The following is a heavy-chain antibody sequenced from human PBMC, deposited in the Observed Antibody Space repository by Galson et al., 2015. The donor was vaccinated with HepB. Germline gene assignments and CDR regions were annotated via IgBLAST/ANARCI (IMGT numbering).Heavy chain of an antibody. CDR3: ASPYCSSTSCDPYYGMDV. J-gene: IGHJ6*02. Sequence: SVKVSCKASGYTFTSYGISWVRQAPGQGLEWMGWISAYNGNTNYAQKLQGRVTMTRDTSTSTVYMELSSLRSEDTAAYYCASPYCSSTSCDPYYGMDVWGQGTTVTVSS. V-gene: IGHV1-18*01. D-gene: IGHD2-2*01. CDR1: GYTFTSYG. CDR2: ISAYNGNT.